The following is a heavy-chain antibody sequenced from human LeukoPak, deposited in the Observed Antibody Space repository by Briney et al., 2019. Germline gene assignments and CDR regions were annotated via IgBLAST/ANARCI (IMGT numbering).Heavy chain of an antibody. J-gene: IGHJ6*03. CDR1: GGSFSGYY. CDR3: ARTRGSYNYYYYYMDV. D-gene: IGHD3-16*01. V-gene: IGHV3-11*01. Sequence: LSLTCAVYGGSFSGYYWSWIRQPPGKGLECVSYISSSGSTIYYADSVKGRFTISRDNAKNSLYLQMNSLRAEDTAVYYCARTRGSYNYYYYYMDVWGKGTTVTVSS. CDR2: ISSSGSTI.